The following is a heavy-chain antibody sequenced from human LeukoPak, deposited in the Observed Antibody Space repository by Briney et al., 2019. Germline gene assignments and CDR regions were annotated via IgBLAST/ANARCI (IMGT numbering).Heavy chain of an antibody. V-gene: IGHV3-9*01. CDR3: AKGQIPYYYDSSGYYGYYFDY. CDR1: GFTFDDYA. Sequence: GRSLRLSCAASGFTFDDYAMHWVRQAPGKGLEWVSGISWNSGSIGYADSVKGRFTISRDNAKNFLYLQMNSLRAEDTALYYCAKGQIPYYYDSSGYYGYYFDYWGQGTLVTVSS. J-gene: IGHJ4*02. D-gene: IGHD3-22*01. CDR2: ISWNSGSI.